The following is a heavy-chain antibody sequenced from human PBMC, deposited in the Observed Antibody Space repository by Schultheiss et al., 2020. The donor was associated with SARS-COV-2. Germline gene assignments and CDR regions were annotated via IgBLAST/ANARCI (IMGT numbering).Heavy chain of an antibody. CDR1: GGSISSHY. J-gene: IGHJ5*02. V-gene: IGHV4-59*11. Sequence: SETLSLTCAVSGGSISSHYWSWMRQPPGKGLEWIGYIYYSGSTNYNPSLKSRVTISVDTSKNQFSLKLSSVTAADTAVYYCARMSLPGYVNVPFDPWGQGTLVTVSS. CDR2: IYYSGST. D-gene: IGHD5-12*01. CDR3: ARMSLPGYVNVPFDP.